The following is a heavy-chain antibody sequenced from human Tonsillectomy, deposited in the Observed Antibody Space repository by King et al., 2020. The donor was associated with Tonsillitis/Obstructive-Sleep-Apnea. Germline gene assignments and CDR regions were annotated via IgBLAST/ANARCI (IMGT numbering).Heavy chain of an antibody. J-gene: IGHJ3*02. CDR3: TXEXITXFVVVMDDAFDI. CDR1: GVTFSNAW. V-gene: IGHV3-15*07. Sequence: QLVQSGGGLVKPGGSLRLSCAASGVTFSNAWMNWVRQAPGKGLEWVGRIKSKTDGGTTDYAAPVKGRFTISRDDSKNTLYLQMNSLKTEDTAVYYCTXEXITXFVVVMDDAFDIWGQXTMVTVS. D-gene: IGHD3-3*01. CDR2: IKSKTDGGTT.